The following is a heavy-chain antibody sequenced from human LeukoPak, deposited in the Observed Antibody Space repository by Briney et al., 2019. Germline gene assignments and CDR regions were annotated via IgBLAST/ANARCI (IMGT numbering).Heavy chain of an antibody. Sequence: SETLSLTCTVSGGSISSSSYYWGWIRQPPGKGLEWIGSIYYSGSTYYTPSLNSPVTISVDTSKNQFSLKLSSVTAADTAVYYCARQEIRYFQHWGQGTLVTVSS. J-gene: IGHJ1*01. CDR2: IYYSGST. CDR3: ARQEIRYFQH. D-gene: IGHD5-24*01. CDR1: GGSISSSSYY. V-gene: IGHV4-39*01.